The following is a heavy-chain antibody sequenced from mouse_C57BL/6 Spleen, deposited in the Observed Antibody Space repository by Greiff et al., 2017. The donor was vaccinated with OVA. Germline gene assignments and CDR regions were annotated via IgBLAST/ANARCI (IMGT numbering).Heavy chain of an antibody. Sequence: EVKLQESGPGLVKPSQSLSLTCSVTGYSITSGYYWNWIRQFPGNKLEWMGYISYDGSNNYNPSLKNRISITRDTSKNQFFLKLNAVTTEDTATYYCARAGTGYFDYWGQGTTLTVSS. V-gene: IGHV3-6*01. CDR2: ISYDGSN. J-gene: IGHJ2*01. CDR1: GYSITSGYY. CDR3: ARAGTGYFDY. D-gene: IGHD4-1*01.